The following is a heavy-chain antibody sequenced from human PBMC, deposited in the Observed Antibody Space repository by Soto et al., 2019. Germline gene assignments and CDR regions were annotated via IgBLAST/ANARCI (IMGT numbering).Heavy chain of an antibody. D-gene: IGHD6-19*01. Sequence: QMQLQESGPGLVKPSETMSLTCTASGASISNYYWNWIRQPPGKGLEWIGHIYNGESTNYNPSLKSRVTISVDTSKNQFSLKLGSVTAAYTAVYYCAQTTGWPGFDYWGQGILVTVSS. CDR1: GASISNYY. V-gene: IGHV4-59*01. CDR3: AQTTGWPGFDY. J-gene: IGHJ4*02. CDR2: IYNGEST.